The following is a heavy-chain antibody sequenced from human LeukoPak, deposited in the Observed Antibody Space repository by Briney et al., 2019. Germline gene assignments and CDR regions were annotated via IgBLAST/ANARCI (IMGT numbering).Heavy chain of an antibody. Sequence: GGSLRLSCAASGFTFSSYSMNWVRQAPGKGLEWVSYISSSSSTIYYADSVKGRFTISRDNAKNSLYLQMNSLRAEDTAVYYCARDRGYCSGGSCPCYFDYWGQGTLVTVSS. CDR1: GFTFSSYS. J-gene: IGHJ4*02. D-gene: IGHD2-15*01. CDR3: ARDRGYCSGGSCPCYFDY. CDR2: ISSSSSTI. V-gene: IGHV3-48*01.